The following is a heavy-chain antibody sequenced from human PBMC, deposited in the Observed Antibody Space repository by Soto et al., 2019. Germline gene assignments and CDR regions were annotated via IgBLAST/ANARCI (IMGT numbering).Heavy chain of an antibody. CDR3: ARCDSCYGIGYYFDY. CDR1: GGTFSSYA. Sequence: ASVKVSCKASGGTFSSYAISWVRQAPGQGLEWMGGIIPIFGTANYAQKFQGRVTITADESTSTAYMELSSLRSEDTAVYYCARCDSCYGIGYYFDYWGQGTLVTVSS. CDR2: IIPIFGTA. V-gene: IGHV1-69*13. J-gene: IGHJ4*02. D-gene: IGHD2-15*01.